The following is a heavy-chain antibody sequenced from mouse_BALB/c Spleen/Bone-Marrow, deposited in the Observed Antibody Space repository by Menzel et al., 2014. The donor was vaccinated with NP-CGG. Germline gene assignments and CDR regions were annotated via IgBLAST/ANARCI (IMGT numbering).Heavy chain of an antibody. D-gene: IGHD3-3*01. CDR3: AGGGGRGGYWYFDV. Sequence: QVQLQQSGAELMKPGASVKISCKATGYTFSSYWVEWVKQRPGHGLEWIGEILPGSGSTNYNEKFKGKATFTTDTSSNTAYMQLSSLTSEAAAFYYRAGGGGRGGYWYFDVWGAGTTVTVSS. J-gene: IGHJ1*01. CDR2: ILPGSGST. CDR1: GYTFSSYW. V-gene: IGHV1-9*01.